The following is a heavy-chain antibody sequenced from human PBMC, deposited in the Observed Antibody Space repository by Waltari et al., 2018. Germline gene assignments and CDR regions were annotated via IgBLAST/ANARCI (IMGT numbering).Heavy chain of an antibody. Sequence: EVQLVESGGGLVQPGGSLRLSCAASGFTFSSYRLNWVRQAPGKGLEWVSYISSSSSTIYYADSVKGRFTISRDNAKNSLYLQMNSRRAEDTAVYYCAGKYGVPPHYMDVWGKGTTVTISS. CDR3: AGKYGVPPHYMDV. D-gene: IGHD2-8*01. CDR1: GFTFSSYR. CDR2: ISSSSSTI. J-gene: IGHJ6*03. V-gene: IGHV3-48*04.